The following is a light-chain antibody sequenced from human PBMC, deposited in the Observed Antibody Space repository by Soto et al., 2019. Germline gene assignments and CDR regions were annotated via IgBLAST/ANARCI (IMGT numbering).Light chain of an antibody. Sequence: EIVLTQSPATLSLSPGERATLSCRASQSVSSYLAWYQQKPGQAPRLLIYDASNRAAGIPARFSGSGSGTDFTPTISSLGPADFAVYYCQQRSNWPPAFGQGTKVEIK. V-gene: IGKV3-11*01. CDR3: QQRSNWPPA. J-gene: IGKJ1*01. CDR1: QSVSSY. CDR2: DAS.